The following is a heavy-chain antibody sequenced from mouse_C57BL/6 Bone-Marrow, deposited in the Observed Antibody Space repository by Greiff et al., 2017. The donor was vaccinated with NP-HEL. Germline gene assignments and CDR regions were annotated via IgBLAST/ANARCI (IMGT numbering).Heavy chain of an antibody. J-gene: IGHJ3*01. Sequence: EVMLVESGGGLVQPGGSLKLSCAASGFTFSDYGMAWVRQAPRKGPEWVAFISNLAYSIYYADTVTGRFTISRENAKNTLYLEMSSLRSEDTAMYYCARQIYDGYYVFAYWGQGTLVTVSA. D-gene: IGHD2-3*01. CDR2: ISNLAYSI. V-gene: IGHV5-15*01. CDR1: GFTFSDYG. CDR3: ARQIYDGYYVFAY.